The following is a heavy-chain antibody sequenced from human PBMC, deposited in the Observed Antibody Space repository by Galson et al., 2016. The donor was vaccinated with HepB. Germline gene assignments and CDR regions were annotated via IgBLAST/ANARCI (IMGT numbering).Heavy chain of an antibody. CDR3: ARTNGLGNGNFDRLFDI. CDR1: GASISSSNW. Sequence: SETLSLTCAVSGASISSSNWWSWVRQPPGKGLEWIGEISHSGNTNYNPSLKSRVTISVDTSKNQFSLKLNSVTAADTAVYYCARTNGLGNGNFDRLFDIWGQGTMVTVSS. V-gene: IGHV4-4*02. J-gene: IGHJ3*02. D-gene: IGHD1-7*01. CDR2: ISHSGNT.